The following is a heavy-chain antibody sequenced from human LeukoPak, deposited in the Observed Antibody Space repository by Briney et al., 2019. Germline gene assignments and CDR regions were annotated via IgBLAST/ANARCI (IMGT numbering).Heavy chain of an antibody. J-gene: IGHJ4*02. CDR3: SRPSFSSSWY. CDR2: IRSKANSYAT. V-gene: IGHV3-73*01. Sequence: GGSLRLSCAASGFTFSGSAMHWVRQASGKGLEWVGRIRSKANSYATVYAASVKGRFTISRDDSKNMAYLQMNNLKIEDTAVYYCSRPSFSSSWYWGQGTLVTVSS. D-gene: IGHD6-13*01. CDR1: GFTFSGSA.